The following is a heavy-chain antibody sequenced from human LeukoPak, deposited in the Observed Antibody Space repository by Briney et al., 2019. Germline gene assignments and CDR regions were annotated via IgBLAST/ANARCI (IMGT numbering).Heavy chain of an antibody. D-gene: IGHD6-13*01. CDR1: GFTFSSYA. J-gene: IGHJ6*02. Sequence: GRSLRLSCAASGFTFSSYAMHWVRQAPGKGLEWVAVIWYDGSNKYYADSVKGRFTISRDNSKNTLYLQMNSLRAEDTAVYYCAREIAAAGRAPQDYYYYGMDVWGQGTTVTVSS. CDR2: IWYDGSNK. CDR3: AREIAAAGRAPQDYYYYGMDV. V-gene: IGHV3-33*08.